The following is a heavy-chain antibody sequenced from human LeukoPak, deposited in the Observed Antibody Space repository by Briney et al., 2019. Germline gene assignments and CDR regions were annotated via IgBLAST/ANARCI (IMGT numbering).Heavy chain of an antibody. CDR3: ARRGGDDYVDWFDP. J-gene: IGHJ5*02. D-gene: IGHD3-16*01. Sequence: GESLKISCKGSGYSFSSHWIGWVRQMPGKGLEWMGIMYLGDFDTRYSPSFQGQVTISADKSISTAYLQWSSLKASDTAMYYCARRGGDDYVDWFDPWGQGTLVTVSS. CDR2: MYLGDFDT. CDR1: GYSFSSHW. V-gene: IGHV5-51*01.